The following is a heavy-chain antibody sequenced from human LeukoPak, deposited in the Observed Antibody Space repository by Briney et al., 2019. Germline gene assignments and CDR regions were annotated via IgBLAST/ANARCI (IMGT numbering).Heavy chain of an antibody. CDR3: ARAEVLSFFDS. CDR1: GFTVSTNY. Sequence: GXXLRLSCTATGFTVSTNYMNWVRQAPGKGLEWVSVIYTGGSTYYADSVKGRFNISRDNSKNTVYLQMNSLRPEDTAVYYCARAEVLSFFDSWGQGTLVTVSS. CDR2: IYTGGST. V-gene: IGHV3-66*02. J-gene: IGHJ4*02. D-gene: IGHD4/OR15-4a*01.